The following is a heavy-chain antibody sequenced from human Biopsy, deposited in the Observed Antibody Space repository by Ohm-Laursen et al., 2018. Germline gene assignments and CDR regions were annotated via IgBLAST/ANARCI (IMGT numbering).Heavy chain of an antibody. J-gene: IGHJ6*02. D-gene: IGHD2-21*01. CDR2: IDWDDAK. CDR3: ARIPIPIFSAALVYRHRRHLQGLDV. V-gene: IGHV2-70*16. Sequence: TQTLTLTCTLSGFSVNTRGMSVTWIRQPPGKALEWLARIDWDDAKFYSASLKSRLTISKGTAGNHVVLTLSDVDPVDTGTYYCARIPIPIFSAALVYRHRRHLQGLDVWGQGTTVIVSS. CDR1: GFSVNTRGMS.